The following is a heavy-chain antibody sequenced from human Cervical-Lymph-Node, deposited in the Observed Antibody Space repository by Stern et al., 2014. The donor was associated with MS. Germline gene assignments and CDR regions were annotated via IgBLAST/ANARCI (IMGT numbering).Heavy chain of an antibody. Sequence: VQLVESGSEVRKPGSSVNVTCKASGGTFRNFAVNWVRQASGQGLEWVGGIIPVCGTPTYSQKFQDRVTIFSDESTNTVYVELSSLTTDDTATYFCASAHPATRRGYKGMNVWGQGTTIAVSS. CDR1: GGTFRNFA. D-gene: IGHD2-2*01. V-gene: IGHV1-69*01. CDR2: IIPVCGTP. CDR3: ASAHPATRRGYKGMNV. J-gene: IGHJ6*02.